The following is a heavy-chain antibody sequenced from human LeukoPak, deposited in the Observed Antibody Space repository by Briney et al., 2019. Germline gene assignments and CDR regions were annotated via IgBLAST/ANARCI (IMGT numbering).Heavy chain of an antibody. CDR2: IVPHSGGT. V-gene: IGHV1-2*02. CDR1: GYTFTDYY. D-gene: IGHD1-26*01. CDR3: ATLGATSFDY. Sequence: ASVKVSCKPSGYTFTDYYIHWVRQAPGQGLEWMGWIVPHSGGTKYAQKFQGRVTMTRDTSISTAYMELSRLRYDDTAVYYCATLGATSFDYWGQGALVTVSS. J-gene: IGHJ4*02.